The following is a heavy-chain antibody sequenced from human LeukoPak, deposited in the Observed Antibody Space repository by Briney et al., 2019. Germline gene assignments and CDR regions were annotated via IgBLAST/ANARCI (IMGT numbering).Heavy chain of an antibody. CDR2: IKQDGSEK. J-gene: IGHJ4*02. D-gene: IGHD3-16*02. V-gene: IGHV3-7*04. CDR3: ARGNYIWASYRHFDY. CDR1: GFTFSTYR. Sequence: GGSLRLSCAASGFTFSTYRMNWVRRAPGKGLEWVANIKQDGSEKYYVDSVKGRFTISRDNAKNSLYLQMNSLRAEDTAVYYCARGNYIWASYRHFDYWGQGTLVTVSS.